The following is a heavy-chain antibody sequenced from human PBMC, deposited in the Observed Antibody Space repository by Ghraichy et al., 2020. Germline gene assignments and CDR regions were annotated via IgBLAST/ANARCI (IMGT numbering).Heavy chain of an antibody. Sequence: GGSLRLSCAASGFTFSSYSMNWVRQAPGKGLEWVSYISSSSSTIYYADSVKGRFTISRDNAKNSLYLQMNSLRDEDTAVYYCARGSGSSSLYYYYYYGMDVWGQGTTVTVSS. CDR2: ISSSSSTI. J-gene: IGHJ6*02. CDR3: ARGSGSSSLYYYYYYGMDV. CDR1: GFTFSSYS. V-gene: IGHV3-48*02. D-gene: IGHD6-6*01.